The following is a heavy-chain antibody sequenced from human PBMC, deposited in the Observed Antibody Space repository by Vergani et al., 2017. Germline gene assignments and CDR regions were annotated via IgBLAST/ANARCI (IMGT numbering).Heavy chain of an antibody. Sequence: QVQLHESGPRLVKTSQTLSLTCSVSGDSLSSDDYYWTWIRQSPGRGLEYIGYIYDSESTYYNPSLKSRVTISVDTSKNQFSLNLRSVTAADSAVYYCAREVFGSYIDYWGQGALVTVSS. CDR2: IYDSEST. J-gene: IGHJ4*02. CDR3: AREVFGSYIDY. CDR1: GDSLSSDDYY. D-gene: IGHD3-16*01. V-gene: IGHV4-30-4*08.